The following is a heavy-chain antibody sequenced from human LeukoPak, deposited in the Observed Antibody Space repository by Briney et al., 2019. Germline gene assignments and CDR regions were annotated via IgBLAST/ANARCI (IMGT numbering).Heavy chain of an antibody. CDR2: ISSSSSYI. J-gene: IGHJ6*02. V-gene: IGHV3-21*01. Sequence: GGSLRLSCAASGFTFSSYSMNWVRQAPGKGLEWVSSISSSSSYIYYADSVKGRFTISRDNAKNSLYLQMNSLRAEDTAVYYCARDRCSGGSCYLDVWGQGTTVTVSS. D-gene: IGHD2-15*01. CDR3: ARDRCSGGSCYLDV. CDR1: GFTFSSYS.